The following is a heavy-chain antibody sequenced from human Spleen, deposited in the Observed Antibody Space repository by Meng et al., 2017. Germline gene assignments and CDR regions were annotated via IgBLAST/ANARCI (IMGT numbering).Heavy chain of an antibody. CDR1: TFTFCSYW. CDR2: IKEDGIEK. CDR3: ARESMTTVSFDY. V-gene: IGHV3-7*01. Sequence: GESLKISCTVSTFTFCSYWKTWVRQAPGKGLELVANIKEDGIEKDCVDSMKGRFTISRDNAKKSLYLQMNGLRAEDTAVYYCARESMTTVSFDYWGHGKQVNVAS. D-gene: IGHD4-17*01. J-gene: IGHJ4*01.